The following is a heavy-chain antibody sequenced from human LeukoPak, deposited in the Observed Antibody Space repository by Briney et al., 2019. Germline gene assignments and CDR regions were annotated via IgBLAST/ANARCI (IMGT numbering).Heavy chain of an antibody. V-gene: IGHV3-23*01. J-gene: IGHJ4*02. CDR1: GFTFSSYA. D-gene: IGHD3-22*01. CDR2: ISGSGGST. CDR3: AKQDSSGYYYALFDY. Sequence: GASLRLSCAASGFTFSSYAMSWVRQAPGKGLEWVSAISGSGGSTYYADSVKGRSTISRDNSKNTLYLQMNSLRAEDTAVYYCAKQDSSGYYYALFDYWGQGTLVTVSS.